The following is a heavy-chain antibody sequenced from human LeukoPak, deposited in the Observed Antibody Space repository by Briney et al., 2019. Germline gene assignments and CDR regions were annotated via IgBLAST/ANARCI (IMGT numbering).Heavy chain of an antibody. CDR1: GFTFSSYW. CDR3: AREYSSSRYFDN. Sequence: GGSLRLSCAASGFTFSSYWMHWVRQAPGKGLLWVSRINSDGSSTNFADSEKGRFTISRDNARNTLYLQMNSLRAEDTAVYYCAREYSSSRYFDNWGQGTLVTVSS. CDR2: INSDGSST. J-gene: IGHJ4*02. D-gene: IGHD6-6*01. V-gene: IGHV3-74*01.